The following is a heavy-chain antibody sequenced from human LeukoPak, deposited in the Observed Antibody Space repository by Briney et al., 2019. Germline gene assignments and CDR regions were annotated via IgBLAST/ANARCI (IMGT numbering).Heavy chain of an antibody. D-gene: IGHD3-10*01. J-gene: IGHJ4*02. CDR2: INQGGSEK. Sequence: GSLRLSCAASSFTFSGYWMSWVRQAPGKGLEWVANINQGGSEKNYVDSVKGRFTISRDNAKNSLYLQVNSLRAEDTAVYFCARDSLGSGSYYDYWGQGPLVTVSS. CDR3: ARDSLGSGSYYDY. V-gene: IGHV3-7*01. CDR1: SFTFSGYW.